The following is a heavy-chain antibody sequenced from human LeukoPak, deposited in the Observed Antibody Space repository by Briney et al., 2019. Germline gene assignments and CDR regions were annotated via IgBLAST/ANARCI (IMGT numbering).Heavy chain of an antibody. D-gene: IGHD2-21*02. CDR3: AKGHRAYCGGDCYFDY. CDR1: GFTFSSLV. V-gene: IGHV3-23*01. CDR2: TSGSGGTT. J-gene: IGHJ4*02. Sequence: GGSLRLSCAASGFTFSSLVMTWVRQAPGKGLEWVSITSGSGGTTYYADSVKGRFTISRDNSQNTLYLRMNSLRAEDTAVYYCAKGHRAYCGGDCYFDYWGQGALVTVSS.